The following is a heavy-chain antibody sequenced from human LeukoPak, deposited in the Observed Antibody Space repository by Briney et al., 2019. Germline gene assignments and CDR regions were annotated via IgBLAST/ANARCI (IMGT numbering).Heavy chain of an antibody. Sequence: SETLSLACTVSGGSISSYYWSWIRQPAGKGLEWIGRIYTSGNTNYNPSLKSRVTMSVDTSKNQFSLKLSSVTAADTAVYYCARHLGYNWNYGGWFDPWGQGTLVTVSS. CDR1: GGSISSYY. CDR2: IYTSGNT. J-gene: IGHJ5*02. CDR3: ARHLGYNWNYGGWFDP. V-gene: IGHV4-4*07. D-gene: IGHD1-7*01.